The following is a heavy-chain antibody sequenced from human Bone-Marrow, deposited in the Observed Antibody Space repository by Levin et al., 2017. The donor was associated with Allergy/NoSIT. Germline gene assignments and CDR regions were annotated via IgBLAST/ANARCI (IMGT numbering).Heavy chain of an antibody. Sequence: GESLKISCKASGYTFTSHYIHWVRQAPGEGLEWIGIINSSGDDAHYAQKFQGRVTMTRDTSTSTVYMELSSLRSEDTSVYYCARDYYPSSGYNRGRLDYWGQGTLVTVSS. D-gene: IGHD3-22*01. V-gene: IGHV1-46*01. CDR3: ARDYYPSSGYNRGRLDY. J-gene: IGHJ4*02. CDR2: INSSGDDA. CDR1: GYTFTSHY.